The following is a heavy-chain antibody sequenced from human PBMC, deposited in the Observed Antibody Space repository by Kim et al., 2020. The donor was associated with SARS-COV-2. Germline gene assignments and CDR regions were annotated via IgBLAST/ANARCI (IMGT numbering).Heavy chain of an antibody. Sequence: ASVKVSCKASGYSFTSFDLNWVRQATGQGLEWMGRMNPNSGSTAYAQKFQGRVTMTRNTSINTAYLELSSLRSEDTAMYYCATSVGHTGWFDPWGQGTLVIVSS. CDR1: GYSFTSFD. V-gene: IGHV1-8*01. CDR3: ATSVGHTGWFDP. D-gene: IGHD2-8*02. CDR2: MNPNSGST. J-gene: IGHJ5*02.